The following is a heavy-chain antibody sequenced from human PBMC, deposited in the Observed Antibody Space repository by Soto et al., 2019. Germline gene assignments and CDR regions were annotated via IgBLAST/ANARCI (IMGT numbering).Heavy chain of an antibody. CDR3: ARESRYCSGGSCYSLPGIDY. CDR2: IIPIFGTA. Sequence: ASVKVSCKASGGTFSSYAISWVRQAPGQGLEWMGGIIPIFGTANYAQKFQGRVTITADESTSTAYMELSSLRSEDTAVYYCARESRYCSGGSCYSLPGIDYWGQRTLVTVSS. V-gene: IGHV1-69*13. CDR1: GGTFSSYA. D-gene: IGHD2-15*01. J-gene: IGHJ4*02.